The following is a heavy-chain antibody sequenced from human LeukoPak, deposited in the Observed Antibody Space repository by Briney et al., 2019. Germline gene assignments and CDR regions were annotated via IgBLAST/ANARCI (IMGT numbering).Heavy chain of an antibody. Sequence: GRSLRLSCAASGFTFSSYAMHWVRQAPGKGLEWVAVISYDGSNKYYADSVKGRFTISRDNSKNTLYLQMNGLRAEDTAVYYCARSSGYYSTPVDYWGQGTLVTVSS. J-gene: IGHJ4*02. D-gene: IGHD3-22*01. CDR2: ISYDGSNK. CDR3: ARSSGYYSTPVDY. V-gene: IGHV3-30*04. CDR1: GFTFSSYA.